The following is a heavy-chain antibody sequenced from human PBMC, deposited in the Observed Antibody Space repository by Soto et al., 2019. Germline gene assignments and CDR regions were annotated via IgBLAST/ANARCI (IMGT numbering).Heavy chain of an antibody. CDR1: GFTVSSNY. CDR2: IYSGGST. J-gene: IGHJ4*02. Sequence: PGGSLRLSCAASGFTVSSNYMTWVRQAPGKGLEWVSSIYSGGSTYYADSVKGRFTISRDNSKNTLYLQMNSLRAEDTAVYYCARARSTAAGLFDYWGLGTRVTVSX. V-gene: IGHV3-53*01. D-gene: IGHD6-13*01. CDR3: ARARSTAAGLFDY.